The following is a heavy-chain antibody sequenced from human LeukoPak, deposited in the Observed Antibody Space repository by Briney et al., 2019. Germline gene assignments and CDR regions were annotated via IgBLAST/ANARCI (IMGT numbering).Heavy chain of an antibody. Sequence: QPGGSLRLSCAASGFTVSSNYMSWVRQAPGKGLEWVSVIYSGGSTYYADSVKGRFTISRYNSKNTLYLQMNSLRAEDTAVYYCAKERSAYYDFWSGYTFGGQGTLVTVSS. CDR3: AKERSAYYDFWSGYTF. CDR2: IYSGGST. V-gene: IGHV3-53*01. J-gene: IGHJ4*02. CDR1: GFTVSSNY. D-gene: IGHD3-3*01.